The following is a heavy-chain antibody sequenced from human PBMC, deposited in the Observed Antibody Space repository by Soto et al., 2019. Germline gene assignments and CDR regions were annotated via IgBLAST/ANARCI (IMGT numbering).Heavy chain of an antibody. J-gene: IGHJ4*02. CDR3: AKASDRTYYYDSSGQNWSPFYFDY. V-gene: IGHV3-23*01. CDR2: ISGSGGST. CDR1: GFTFSSYA. Sequence: PGGSLRLSCAASGFTFSSYAMSWVRQAPGKGLEWVSAISGSGGSTYYADSVKGRFTISRDNSKNTLYLQMNSLRAEDTAVYYCAKASDRTYYYDSSGQNWSPFYFDYWGQGTLVTVSS. D-gene: IGHD3-22*01.